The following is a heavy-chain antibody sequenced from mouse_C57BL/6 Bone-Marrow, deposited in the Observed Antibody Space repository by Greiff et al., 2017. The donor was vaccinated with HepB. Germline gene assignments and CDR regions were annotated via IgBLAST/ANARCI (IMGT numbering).Heavy chain of an antibody. D-gene: IGHD1-1*01. J-gene: IGHJ1*03. Sequence: VKLMESDAELVKPGASVKISCKVSGYTFTDHTIHWMKQRPEQGLEWIGYIYPRDGSTKYNEKFKGKATLTADKSSSTAYMTLNSLPSEDSAVYFCARSHYYGSSYYWYFDVWGTGTTVTVSS. V-gene: IGHV1-78*01. CDR3: ARSHYYGSSYYWYFDV. CDR1: GYTFTDHT. CDR2: IYPRDGST.